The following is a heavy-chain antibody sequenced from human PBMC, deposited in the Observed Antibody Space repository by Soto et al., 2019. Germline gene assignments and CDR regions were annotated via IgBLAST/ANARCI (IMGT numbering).Heavy chain of an antibody. CDR1: GYTFTTYD. CDR2: MNPNSGDT. CDR3: VRGLEWLRNY. V-gene: IGHV1-8*01. J-gene: IGHJ4*02. D-gene: IGHD5-12*01. Sequence: QVQLVQSGAEVKKPGASVKVSCKATGYTFTTYDSNWVRQATGQGLEWMGWMNPNSGDTGYAQKFQGRVTMTRDTSISTAYMELSTLTSEDTVVYYCVRGLEWLRNYWGQGTLVTVSS.